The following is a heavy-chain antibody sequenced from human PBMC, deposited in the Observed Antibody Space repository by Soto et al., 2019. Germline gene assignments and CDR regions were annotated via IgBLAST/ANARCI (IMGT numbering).Heavy chain of an antibody. V-gene: IGHV3-23*01. CDR1: GCTFSGYA. Sequence: EVQLLESGGGLVQPGGSLRLSCAASGCTFSGYAMSWVRQAPWKGLEWVSAISGSGANTYYADSVKGRFTISRDNSKNTLYLQMNSLRAEDTAVYYCAKTQSAPYSSGMYGMDVWGQGTTVTVSS. J-gene: IGHJ6*02. D-gene: IGHD6-19*01. CDR2: ISGSGANT. CDR3: AKTQSAPYSSGMYGMDV.